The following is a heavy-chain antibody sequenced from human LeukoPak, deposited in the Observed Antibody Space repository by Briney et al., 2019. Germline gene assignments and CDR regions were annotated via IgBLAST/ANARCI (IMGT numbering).Heavy chain of an antibody. V-gene: IGHV3-69-1*01. D-gene: IGHD3-10*01. CDR3: AVQVRYGEMTDPGY. Sequence: GGSLTLPCTLCRLSHKNLPAQCPRDPPGGGREWVSASGRTYSKYYADSMEGRVAVSRDSSKNSVFLEIDRLKVGDTAVYYCAVQVRYGEMTDPGYWGQGTPVAVSS. J-gene: IGHJ4*02. CDR1: RLSHKNL. CDR2: SGRTYSK.